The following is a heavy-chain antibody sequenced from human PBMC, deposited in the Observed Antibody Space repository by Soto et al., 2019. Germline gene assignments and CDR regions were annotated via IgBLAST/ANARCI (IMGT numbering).Heavy chain of an antibody. CDR2: IYYSGST. Sequence: SETRPRTWTVSGGSNSSGAYYWSWIRQPRGKGLEWIGYIYYSGSTDYNPSLKSRVTISVDTSKNQISLNLSSVTAAHTAVYYCARDLWFGELSLGYWGPGTLVAVSS. CDR1: GGSNSSGAYY. CDR3: ARDLWFGELSLGY. J-gene: IGHJ4*02. V-gene: IGHV4-30-4*01. D-gene: IGHD3-10*01.